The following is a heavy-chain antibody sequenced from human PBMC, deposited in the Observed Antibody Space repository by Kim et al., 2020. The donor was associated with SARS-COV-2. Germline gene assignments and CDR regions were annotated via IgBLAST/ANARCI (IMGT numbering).Heavy chain of an antibody. CDR2: ISGSGGST. Sequence: GGSLRLSCAASGFTFSSYAMSWVRQAPGKGLEWVSAISGSGGSTYYADSVKGRFTISRDNSKNTLYLQMNSLRAEDTAVYYCAKGADIVVVVAAYFDYWGQGTLVTVSS. D-gene: IGHD2-15*01. CDR3: AKGADIVVVVAAYFDY. J-gene: IGHJ4*02. V-gene: IGHV3-23*01. CDR1: GFTFSSYA.